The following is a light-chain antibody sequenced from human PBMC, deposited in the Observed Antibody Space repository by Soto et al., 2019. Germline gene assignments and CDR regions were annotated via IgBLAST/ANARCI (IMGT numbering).Light chain of an antibody. CDR2: EVS. J-gene: IGLJ2*01. Sequence: QSALTQPPSASGSPGQSVTLSCIGTSSDVGGYNYVSWYQQHPGKAPKLMIYEVSKRPSGIPDRFSGSKSGNKASLTVSGLQAEDEADYYCSSYAASDNLGVFGGGTTLTVL. CDR1: SSDVGGYNY. V-gene: IGLV2-8*01. CDR3: SSYAASDNLGV.